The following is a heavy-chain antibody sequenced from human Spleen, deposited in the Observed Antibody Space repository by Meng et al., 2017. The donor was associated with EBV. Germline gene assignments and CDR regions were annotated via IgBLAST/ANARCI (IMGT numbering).Heavy chain of an antibody. CDR1: GESFTGYY. J-gene: IGHJ4*02. Sequence: QGRLHQWGAGLLKSSETLSLACAVYGESFTGYYWGWIRQPPGKGLEWIGEVSHSGGSNYNAPLKSRVTISMDTSVNQISLRLDSVTAADTAVYYCARGTIRGNRRYMEYYHYWGQGTLVTASS. V-gene: IGHV4-34*01. CDR2: VSHSGGS. D-gene: IGHD3-3*02. CDR3: ARGTIRGNRRYMEYYHY.